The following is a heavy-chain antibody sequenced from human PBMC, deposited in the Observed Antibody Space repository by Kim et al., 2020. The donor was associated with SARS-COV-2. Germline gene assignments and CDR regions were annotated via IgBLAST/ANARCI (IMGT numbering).Heavy chain of an antibody. CDR1: GGSISSYY. CDR3: ARATYYDFWSGYKDPYGMDV. Sequence: SETPSLTCTVSGGSISSYYWSWIRQPPGKGLEWIGYIYYSGSTNYNPSLKSRVTISVDTSKNQFSLKLSPVTAADTAVYYCARATYYDFWSGYKDPYGMDVWGQGTTVTVSS. V-gene: IGHV4-59*13. D-gene: IGHD3-3*01. J-gene: IGHJ6*02. CDR2: IYYSGST.